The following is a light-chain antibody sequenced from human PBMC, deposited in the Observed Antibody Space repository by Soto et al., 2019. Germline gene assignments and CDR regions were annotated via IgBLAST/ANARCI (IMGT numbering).Light chain of an antibody. Sequence: IVVTQSPGTLSLSPGERATLSCRASQSVTSIYLAWYQQKPGQAPRLLIYGASSRATGIPDRFSGSGSGTEFTLTISRLEPEDFAVYYCQQYGSSSLTFGGGTKVVI. CDR2: GAS. CDR3: QQYGSSSLT. V-gene: IGKV3-20*01. J-gene: IGKJ4*01. CDR1: QSVTSIY.